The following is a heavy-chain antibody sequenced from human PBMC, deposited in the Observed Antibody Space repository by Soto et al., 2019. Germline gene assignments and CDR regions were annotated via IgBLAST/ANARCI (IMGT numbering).Heavy chain of an antibody. J-gene: IGHJ6*02. V-gene: IGHV3-7*03. CDR3: ARDQGYSGYVDYYYYGMDV. CDR1: GFTFSSYW. CDR2: IKQDGSEK. Sequence: PGGSLRLSCAASGFTFSSYWMSWVRQAPGKGLEWVANIKQDGSEKYYVDSVKGRFTISRDNAKNSLYLQMNSLRAEDTAVYYCARDQGYSGYVDYYYYGMDVWGQGTTVTVS. D-gene: IGHD5-12*01.